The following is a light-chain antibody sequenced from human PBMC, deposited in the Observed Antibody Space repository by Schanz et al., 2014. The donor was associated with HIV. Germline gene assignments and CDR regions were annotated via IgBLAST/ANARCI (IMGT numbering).Light chain of an antibody. CDR2: ADY. Sequence: QSLLTQPPSVSAAPGQRVTISCSGGALNLGHNFVSWYQQFPGTAPKLLIFADYQRPSEIPDRISGSKSGTSASLAISGLQSEDEADYYCAAWDVNLNGPVFGGGTKLTVL. CDR1: ALNLGHNF. J-gene: IGLJ2*01. CDR3: AAWDVNLNGPV. V-gene: IGLV1-51*01.